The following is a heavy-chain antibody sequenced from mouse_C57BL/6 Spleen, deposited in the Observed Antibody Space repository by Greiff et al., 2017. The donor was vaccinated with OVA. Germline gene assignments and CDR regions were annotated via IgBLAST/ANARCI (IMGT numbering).Heavy chain of an antibody. CDR2: IYPGSGST. Sequence: VQLQQPGAELVKPGASVKMSCKASGYTFTSYWITWVKQRPGQGLEWIGDIYPGSGSTNYNEKFKSKATLTVDTSSSTAYMQLSSLTSEDSAVYYCTRSPHYDYYAMDYWGQGTSVTVSS. J-gene: IGHJ4*01. V-gene: IGHV1-55*01. CDR1: GYTFTSYW. D-gene: IGHD1-1*02. CDR3: TRSPHYDYYAMDY.